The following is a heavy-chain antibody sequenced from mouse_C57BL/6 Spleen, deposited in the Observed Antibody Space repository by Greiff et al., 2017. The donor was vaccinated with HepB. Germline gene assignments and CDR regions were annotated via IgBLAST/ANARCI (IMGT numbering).Heavy chain of an antibody. CDR2: IRNKANNHAT. D-gene: IGHD1-1*01. J-gene: IGHJ2*01. Sequence: EVKLEESGGGLVQPGGSMKLSCAASGFTFSDAWMDWVRQSPEKGLEWVAEIRNKANNHATYYAESVKGRFTISRDDSKSSVYLQMNSLRAEDTGIYYCTRALYYYGSSWYFDYWGQGTTLTVSS. V-gene: IGHV6-6*01. CDR3: TRALYYYGSSWYFDY. CDR1: GFTFSDAW.